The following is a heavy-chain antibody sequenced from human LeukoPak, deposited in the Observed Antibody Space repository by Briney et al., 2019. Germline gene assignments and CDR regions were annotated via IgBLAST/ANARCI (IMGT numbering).Heavy chain of an antibody. CDR2: ISSGSSTI. J-gene: IGHJ4*02. V-gene: IGHV3-48*01. Sequence: GGSLRLSCAASGFSFSSYTMNWVRQAPGKGLEWTSYISSGSSTIYYADSVKGRFTISRDNAKNSLYLQMNSLRAEDTAVYYCARGYCSGGSCYNLDYWGQGTLVIVSS. CDR3: ARGYCSGGSCYNLDY. D-gene: IGHD2-15*01. CDR1: GFSFSSYT.